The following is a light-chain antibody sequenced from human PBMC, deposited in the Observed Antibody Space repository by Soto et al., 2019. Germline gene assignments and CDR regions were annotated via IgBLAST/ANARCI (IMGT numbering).Light chain of an antibody. CDR1: QSISSY. CDR3: QQYDKYST. CDR2: DAS. Sequence: DIQLTQSPSSLSASVGDRVTITCRASQSISSYLNWYQQKPGKAPNLLIYDASTLQGGVPSRFSGSGSGTEFTLTVTSLQPEDFATYFCQQYDKYSTFGHGTKVDNK. J-gene: IGKJ1*01. V-gene: IGKV1-39*01.